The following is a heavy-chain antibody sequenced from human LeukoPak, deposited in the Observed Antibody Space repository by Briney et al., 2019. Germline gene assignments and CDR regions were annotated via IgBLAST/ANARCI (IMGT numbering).Heavy chain of an antibody. V-gene: IGHV3-7*03. Sequence: PGGSLRLSCAASGFTFTNYWMTWVRQAPGKGLQWVANIKQDGSVKYYVDSVKGRFIISRDNAKNSLYLQMNSLRAEDTAVYNCARIGYSSSSLDFWGRGTLATVSS. CDR2: IKQDGSVK. J-gene: IGHJ4*02. CDR1: GFTFTNYW. CDR3: ARIGYSSSSLDF. D-gene: IGHD6-6*01.